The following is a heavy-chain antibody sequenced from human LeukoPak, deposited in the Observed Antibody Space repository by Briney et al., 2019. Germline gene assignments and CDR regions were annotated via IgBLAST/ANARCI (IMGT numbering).Heavy chain of an antibody. Sequence: GASVKVSCKASGYTFTSYYMHWVRQAPGQGLEWMGIINPSGGSTSYARKFQGRVTMTRDTSTSTVYMELSSLRSEDTAVYYCARDWLSPVVPLYYFDYWGQGTLVTVSS. CDR1: GYTFTSYY. D-gene: IGHD2-2*01. V-gene: IGHV1-46*01. J-gene: IGHJ4*02. CDR2: INPSGGST. CDR3: ARDWLSPVVPLYYFDY.